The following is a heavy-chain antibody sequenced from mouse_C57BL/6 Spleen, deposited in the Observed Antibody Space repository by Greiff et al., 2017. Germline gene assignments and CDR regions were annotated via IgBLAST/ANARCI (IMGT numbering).Heavy chain of an antibody. CDR1: GFSFNTYA. D-gene: IGHD4-1*01. J-gene: IGHJ1*03. Sequence: EVQLVESGGGLVQPKGSLKLSCAASGFSFNTYAMNWVRQAPGKGLEWVARIRSKSNNYATYYADSVKDRFTISRDDAESMLYLQMNNLRTEDTAMYDCVRHGRRYFDVWGTGTSVTVSS. CDR2: IRSKSNNYAT. V-gene: IGHV10-1*01. CDR3: VRHGRRYFDV.